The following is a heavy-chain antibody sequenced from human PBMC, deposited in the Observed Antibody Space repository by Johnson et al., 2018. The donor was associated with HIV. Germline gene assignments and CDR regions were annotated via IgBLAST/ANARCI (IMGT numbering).Heavy chain of an antibody. Sequence: QLVEPGGGLVKLGGSLRRSCAASGFTFSNAWMSWVRQASGKGLEWVGRVTSRTDGATTGYAAPVKGRFTIARNDSKNTAYLQMNSLKTEDTAVYYCTRQADIWGQGTMVTVSS. V-gene: IGHV3-15*01. CDR3: TRQADI. CDR1: GFTFSNAW. CDR2: VTSRTDGATT. J-gene: IGHJ3*02.